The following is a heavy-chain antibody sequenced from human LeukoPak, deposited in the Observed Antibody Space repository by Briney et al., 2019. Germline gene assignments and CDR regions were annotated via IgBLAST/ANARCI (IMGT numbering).Heavy chain of an antibody. V-gene: IGHV3-23*01. CDR3: AKDHLDWGSSFDF. Sequence: GGSLRLSCAASGSTFSSYVMNWVRQPPGKGLEWVSAITGSGGSTHYADSVKGRFTISRDSSKNTLYLQMNNLRAEDTAVYYCAKDHLDWGSSFDFWGQGTLVTVSS. CDR1: GSTFSSYV. CDR2: ITGSGGST. J-gene: IGHJ4*02. D-gene: IGHD3-9*01.